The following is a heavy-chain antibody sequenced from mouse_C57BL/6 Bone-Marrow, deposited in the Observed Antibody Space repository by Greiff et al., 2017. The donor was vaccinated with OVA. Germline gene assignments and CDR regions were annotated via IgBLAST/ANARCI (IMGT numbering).Heavy chain of an antibody. V-gene: IGHV3-6*01. CDR2: ISYDGSN. D-gene: IGHD1-1*01. CDR3: ARDHYGPSYFDY. J-gene: IGHJ2*01. CDR1: GYSITSGYY. Sequence: EVKLQESGPGLVKPSQSLSLTCSVTGYSITSGYYWNWIRQFPGNKLEWMGYISYDGSNNYNPSLNNRISITRDTSKNQFFLTLNSVTTEDTATYYCARDHYGPSYFDYWGQGTTLTVSS.